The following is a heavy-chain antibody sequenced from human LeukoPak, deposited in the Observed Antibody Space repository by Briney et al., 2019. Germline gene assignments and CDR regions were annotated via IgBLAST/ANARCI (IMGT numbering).Heavy chain of an antibody. D-gene: IGHD6-13*01. CDR1: GGSISSSSYY. J-gene: IGHJ4*02. V-gene: IGHV4-39*01. Sequence: SETLSLTCTVSGGSISSSSYYWGWIRQPPGKGLEWIGSIYYSGSTYYNPSLKSRVTISVDTSKNQFSLKLSSVTAADTAVYYCATGIAAAGSYFDYWGQGALVTVSS. CDR2: IYYSGST. CDR3: ATGIAAAGSYFDY.